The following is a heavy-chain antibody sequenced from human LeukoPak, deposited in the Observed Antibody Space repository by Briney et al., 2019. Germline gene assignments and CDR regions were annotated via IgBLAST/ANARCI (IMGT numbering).Heavy chain of an antibody. CDR1: GGTFSSYA. V-gene: IGHV1-69*06. D-gene: IGHD4/OR15-4a*01. CDR3: ARDATLTTTGSIRWFDP. CDR2: IIPIFGTA. Sequence: SVKVSCKASGGTFSSYAISWVRQAPGQGLEWMGEIIPIFGTANYAQKFQGRVTITADKSTSTAYMELSSLRSEDTAVYYCARDATLTTTGSIRWFDPWGQGTLVTVSS. J-gene: IGHJ5*02.